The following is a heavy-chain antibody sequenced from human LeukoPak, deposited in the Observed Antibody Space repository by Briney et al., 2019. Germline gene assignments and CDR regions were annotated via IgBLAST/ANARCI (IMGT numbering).Heavy chain of an antibody. V-gene: IGHV3-7*04. Sequence: GGSLRLSCAVSGFTLSGYWMSWVRQAPGKGPEWVANIKQDGREKYYVDSVKGRFTISRDNAKNSLYLQMNSLRVEDTAVYYCARDSPGHDSWGQGTLVTVSS. CDR1: GFTLSGYW. CDR3: ARDSPGHDS. CDR2: IKQDGREK. J-gene: IGHJ5*01.